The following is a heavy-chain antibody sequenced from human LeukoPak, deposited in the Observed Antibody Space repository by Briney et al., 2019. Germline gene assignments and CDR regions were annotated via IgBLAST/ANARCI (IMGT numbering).Heavy chain of an antibody. CDR1: GFTFSSYW. J-gene: IGHJ2*01. Sequence: GGSLRLSCAASGFTFSSYWMSWVRQAPGKGLEWVASIKQDGSEKYYVDSVKGRFTISRDNAKNSLYLQMNSLRAEDTAVYYCAREAAKDTAMVTYAEYFDLWGRGTLVTVSS. CDR2: IKQDGSEK. D-gene: IGHD5-18*01. V-gene: IGHV3-7*03. CDR3: AREAAKDTAMVTYAEYFDL.